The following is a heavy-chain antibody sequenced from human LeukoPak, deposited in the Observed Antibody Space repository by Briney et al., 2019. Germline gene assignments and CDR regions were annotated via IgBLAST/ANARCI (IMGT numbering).Heavy chain of an antibody. Sequence: SQTLSLTCSVSGASININNYYWSWIRQPPGKGLEWIGEINHSGSTNYNPSLKSRVTISVDTSKNQFSPKLSSVTAADTAVYYCARGYYGGWFDPWGQGTLVTVSS. CDR1: GASININNYY. CDR3: ARGYYGGWFDP. CDR2: INHSGST. V-gene: IGHV4-34*01. D-gene: IGHD4-23*01. J-gene: IGHJ5*02.